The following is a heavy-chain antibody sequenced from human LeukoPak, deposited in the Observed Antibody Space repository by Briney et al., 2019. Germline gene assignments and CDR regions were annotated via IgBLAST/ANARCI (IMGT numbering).Heavy chain of an antibody. CDR2: ISGSGGST. Sequence: GGSLRLSCAASGFTFSSYSMNWVRQAPGKGLEWVSAISGSGGSTYYADSVKGRFTISRDNSKNTLYLQMNSLRAEDTAVYYCARIRSRIAVAGRHVGPYFDYWGQGTLVTVSS. V-gene: IGHV3-23*01. CDR1: GFTFSSYS. D-gene: IGHD6-19*01. J-gene: IGHJ4*02. CDR3: ARIRSRIAVAGRHVGPYFDY.